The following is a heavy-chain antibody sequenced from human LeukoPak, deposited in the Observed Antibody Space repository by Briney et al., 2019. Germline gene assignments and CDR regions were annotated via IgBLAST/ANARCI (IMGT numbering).Heavy chain of an antibody. J-gene: IGHJ3*02. CDR1: GGTFSSYA. V-gene: IGHV1-69*04. CDR3: APLRDYYDYDAFDI. D-gene: IGHD3-22*01. Sequence: SVEVSCKASGGTFSSYAISWVRQAPGQGLEWMRRIIPILGIANYAQKFQGRVTITADKSTSTAYMELSSLRSEDTAVYYCAPLRDYYDYDAFDIWGQGTMVTVSS. CDR2: IIPILGIA.